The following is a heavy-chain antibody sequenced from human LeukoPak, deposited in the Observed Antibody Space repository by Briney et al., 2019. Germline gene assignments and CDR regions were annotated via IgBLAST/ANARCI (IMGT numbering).Heavy chain of an antibody. CDR3: AKESSIAARLFDY. V-gene: IGHV3-23*01. J-gene: IGHJ4*02. D-gene: IGHD6-6*01. CDR2: LSGGGDTT. Sequence: GGSLRHSCLASGFTFSSYAMNWVRQAPGKGLEWVSGLSGGGDTTYYVDSVKGRFTISRDNSKNTLYLQMNSLRAEDTAVYYCAKESSIAARLFDYWGQGTLVTVSS. CDR1: GFTFSSYA.